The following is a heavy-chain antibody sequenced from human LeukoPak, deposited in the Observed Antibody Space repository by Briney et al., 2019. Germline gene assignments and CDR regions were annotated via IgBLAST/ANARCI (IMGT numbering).Heavy chain of an antibody. CDR1: GYTFTSYG. Sequence: GASVKVSCKASGYTFTSYGISWVRQAPGQGLEWMGIINPAGGSTTYAQKFQGSRLTLTRDTSTSTVYMELSSLRSEDTAVYYCARGRGVHDSHTYDYFDYWGQGSLVTVSS. CDR2: INPAGGST. CDR3: ARGRGVHDSHTYDYFDY. J-gene: IGHJ4*02. V-gene: IGHV1-46*01. D-gene: IGHD3-22*01.